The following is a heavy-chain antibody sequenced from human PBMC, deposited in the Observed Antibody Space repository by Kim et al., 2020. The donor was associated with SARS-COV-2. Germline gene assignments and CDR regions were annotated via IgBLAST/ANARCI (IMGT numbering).Heavy chain of an antibody. D-gene: IGHD5-12*01. V-gene: IGHV4-31*02. Sequence: PSLKSRVTISVDTSKNQFSLKLSSVTAADTAVYYCARDAGYSGYDDAFDIWGQGTMVTVSS. CDR3: ARDAGYSGYDDAFDI. J-gene: IGHJ3*02.